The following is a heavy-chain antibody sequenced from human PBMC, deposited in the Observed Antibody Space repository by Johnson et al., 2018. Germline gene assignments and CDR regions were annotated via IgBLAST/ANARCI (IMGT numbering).Heavy chain of an antibody. V-gene: IGHV1-69*12. CDR3: AGDGRPYCGGDCYRTPYYFDY. J-gene: IGHJ4*02. Sequence: QVQLVQSGAEVKKPGSSVKVSCKASGGTFSSYAISWVRQAPGQGLEWMGGIIPIFGTANYAQKFQGRVTITADESTSPAYMGRSSLRSEDTAGYYCAGDGRPYCGGDCYRTPYYFDYWGQGTLVTVSS. CDR1: GGTFSSYA. D-gene: IGHD2-21*02. CDR2: IIPIFGTA.